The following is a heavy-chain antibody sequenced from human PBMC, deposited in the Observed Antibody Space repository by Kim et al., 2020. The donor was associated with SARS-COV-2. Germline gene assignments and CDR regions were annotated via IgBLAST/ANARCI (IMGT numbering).Heavy chain of an antibody. CDR3: ARGGYSGSYFPAYYYYGM. V-gene: IGHV4-34*01. CDR2: INHSGST. Sequence: SETLSLTCAVYGGSFSGYYWSWIRQPPGKGLEWIGEINHSGSTNYNPSLKSRVTISVDTSKNQFSLKLSSVTAADTAVYYCARGGYSGSYFPAYYYYGM. D-gene: IGHD1-26*01. J-gene: IGHJ6*01. CDR1: GGSFSGYY.